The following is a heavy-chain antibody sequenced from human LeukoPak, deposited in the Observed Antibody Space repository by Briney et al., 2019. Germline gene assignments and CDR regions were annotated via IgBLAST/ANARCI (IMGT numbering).Heavy chain of an antibody. CDR1: GFTFSSYA. D-gene: IGHD2-2*01. V-gene: IGHV3-30*02. CDR3: AKDGGGYCNNSSC. CDR2: IRYDGSNK. Sequence: GRSLRLSCAASGFTFSSYAMHWVRQAPGKGLEWVAFIRYDGSNKYYADSVKGRFTISRDNSKDTLYLQMNSLGAADTAVYYCAKDGGGYCNNSSCWGQGTLVTVSS. J-gene: IGHJ4*02.